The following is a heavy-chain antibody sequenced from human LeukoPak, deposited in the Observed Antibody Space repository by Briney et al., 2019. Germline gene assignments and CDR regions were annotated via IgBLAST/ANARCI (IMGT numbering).Heavy chain of an antibody. Sequence: GGSLRLSCAASGFTFSSYSMNWVRQAPGKGLEWVSSISSGGSYIYYADSVKGRFTISRDNAKNPLYLQMNSQRAEDTAVYYCARDVRDFPGYYRIYWGQGTLVTVSS. CDR2: ISSGGSYI. J-gene: IGHJ4*02. CDR3: ARDVRDFPGYYRIY. CDR1: GFTFSSYS. V-gene: IGHV3-21*01. D-gene: IGHD3-9*01.